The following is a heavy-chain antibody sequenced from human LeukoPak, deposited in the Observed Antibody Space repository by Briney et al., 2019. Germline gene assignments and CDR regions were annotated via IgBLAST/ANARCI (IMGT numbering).Heavy chain of an antibody. CDR2: INPNSGGT. V-gene: IGHV1-2*02. J-gene: IGHJ6*03. D-gene: IGHD6-19*01. CDR1: GYTFTGYY. CDR3: ARGVAGSYYYYYMDV. Sequence: ASVKVSCKASGYTFTGYYMHWVRQAPGQGLEWMGWINPNSGGTNYAQKFQGRVTMTRDTSISTAYMELSRLRSDDTAVYYRARGVAGSYYYYYMDVWGKGTTVTVSS.